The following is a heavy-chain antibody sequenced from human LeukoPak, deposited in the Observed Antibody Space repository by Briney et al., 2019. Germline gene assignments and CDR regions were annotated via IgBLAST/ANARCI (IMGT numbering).Heavy chain of an antibody. CDR3: ARDPANCSSTSCYSFDY. V-gene: IGHV4-4*02. CDR1: GDSISSSNW. D-gene: IGHD2-2*01. Sequence: SETLSLTCAVSGDSISSSNWSSWVRQPPGKGLEWMGEIYHSGSTNYNPSLKSRVTISVDKSKNQFSLKLSSVTAADTAVYYCARDPANCSSTSCYSFDYWGQGTLVTVSS. J-gene: IGHJ4*02. CDR2: IYHSGST.